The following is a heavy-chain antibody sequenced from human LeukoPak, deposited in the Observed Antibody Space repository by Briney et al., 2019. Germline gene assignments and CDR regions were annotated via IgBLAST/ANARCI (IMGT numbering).Heavy chain of an antibody. J-gene: IGHJ3*02. D-gene: IGHD1-26*01. V-gene: IGHV4-61*02. CDR3: ARHIGGSYYSYAFSI. CDR2: IYTIGST. CDR1: GGSISSGSYY. Sequence: SETLSLTCTVSGGSISSGSYYWSRIRQPAGKGLEWIGRIYTIGSTNSNPSLKSRVTISVDTSKNQFSLKLSPVTAADTAVYYCARHIGGSYYSYAFSIWGQGTMVTVSS.